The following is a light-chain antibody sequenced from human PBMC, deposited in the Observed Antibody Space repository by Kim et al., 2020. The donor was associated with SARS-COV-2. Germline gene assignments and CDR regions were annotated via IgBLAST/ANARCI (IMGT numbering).Light chain of an antibody. J-gene: IGKJ1*01. V-gene: IGKV3-20*01. CDR1: QSVSSSF. CDR3: QQYGNSAWT. CDR2: GAS. Sequence: EIVLTQSPGTLSLSPGERATLSCRASQSVSSSFLTWYQQKRGQAPRLLIYGASSRATGIPDRFTGSGSATDFTLTITRLEPEDFAVYYCQQYGNSAWTFGQGTKVEI.